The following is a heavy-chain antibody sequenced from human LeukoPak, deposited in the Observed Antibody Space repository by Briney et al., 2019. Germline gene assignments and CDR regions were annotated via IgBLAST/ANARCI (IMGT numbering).Heavy chain of an antibody. CDR2: IYYSGST. CDR3: ARVGRRDGYSLALYYFDY. CDR1: GGSISSYY. D-gene: IGHD5-24*01. J-gene: IGHJ4*02. V-gene: IGHV4-59*01. Sequence: PSETLSLTCTVSGGSISSYYWSWIRQPPGKGLEWIGYIYYSGSTNYNTSLKSRVTISVDTSKNQFSLKLSSVTAADTAVYYCARVGRRDGYSLALYYFDYWGQGTLVTVSS.